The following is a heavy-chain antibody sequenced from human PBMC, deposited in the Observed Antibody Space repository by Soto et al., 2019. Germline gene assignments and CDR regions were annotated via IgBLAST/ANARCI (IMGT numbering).Heavy chain of an antibody. J-gene: IGHJ2*01. CDR2: ISSNGGST. V-gene: IGHV3-23*01. CDR3: AKDNGPPGTRDWYFDL. D-gene: IGHD2-8*01. Sequence: EVQLLESGGGLVQPGESLRLSCAASGFTFSSYAMSWVRQAPGKGLEWVSGISSNGGSTYYVDSVKGRFTISRDNSKNTLYLLMNSLRVEDTARYYCAKDNGPPGTRDWYFDLWGRGTLVTVSS. CDR1: GFTFSSYA.